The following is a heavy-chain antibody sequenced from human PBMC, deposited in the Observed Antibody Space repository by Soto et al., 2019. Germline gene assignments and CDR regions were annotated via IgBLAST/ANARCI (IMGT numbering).Heavy chain of an antibody. J-gene: IGHJ6*03. CDR2: IYYSGST. V-gene: IGHV4-31*03. CDR1: GGSISSGGYY. Sequence: SETLSLTCTVSGGSISSGGYYWSWIRQHPGKGLEWIGYIYYSGSTYYNPSLKSRVTISVDMSKNQFSLKLSSVTAADTAVYYCARFYGDYYYYMDVWGKGTTVTVSS. CDR3: ARFYGDYYYYMDV. D-gene: IGHD4-17*01.